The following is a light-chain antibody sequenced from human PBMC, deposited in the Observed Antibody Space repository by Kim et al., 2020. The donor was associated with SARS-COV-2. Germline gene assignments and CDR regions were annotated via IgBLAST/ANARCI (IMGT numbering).Light chain of an antibody. J-gene: IGKJ1*01. Sequence: DIAMTQSPDSLAVSLGERATINCKSSQSVLYSPINKNCLNWYQQKPGQPPKLLIYWASTRESGVPDRFSGSGSGTDFTLTISSLQAEDVAVYYCQQYYANPWTFGQGTKVEIK. CDR3: QQYYANPWT. CDR1: QSVLYSPINKNC. V-gene: IGKV4-1*01. CDR2: WAS.